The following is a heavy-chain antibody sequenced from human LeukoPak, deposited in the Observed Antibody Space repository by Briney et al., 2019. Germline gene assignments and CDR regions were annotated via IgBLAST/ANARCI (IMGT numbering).Heavy chain of an antibody. CDR3: ARDLGTTPTLLYYCYGMDV. CDR1: GYTFTSYG. Sequence: ASVKVSCKASGYTFTSYGISWVRQAPGQGLEWMGWISAYNGNTNYAQKLQGRVTMTTDTSTSTAYMELRSLRSDDTAVYYCARDLGTTPTLLYYCYGMDVWGQGTTVTVSS. J-gene: IGHJ6*02. CDR2: ISAYNGNT. V-gene: IGHV1-18*01. D-gene: IGHD2-15*01.